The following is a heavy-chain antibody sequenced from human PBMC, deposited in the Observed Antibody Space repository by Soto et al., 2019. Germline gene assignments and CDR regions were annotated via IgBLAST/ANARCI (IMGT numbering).Heavy chain of an antibody. D-gene: IGHD3-22*01. CDR3: ARVLHYYDSSGPSNWFDP. Sequence: SETLSLTCAVSGYSISSGYYWGWIRQPPGKGLEWIGSIYHSGSTYYNPSLKSRVTISVDTSKNQFSLKLSSVTAADTAVYCCARVLHYYDSSGPSNWFDPWGQGTLVTVSS. CDR2: IYHSGST. V-gene: IGHV4-38-2*01. CDR1: GYSISSGYY. J-gene: IGHJ5*02.